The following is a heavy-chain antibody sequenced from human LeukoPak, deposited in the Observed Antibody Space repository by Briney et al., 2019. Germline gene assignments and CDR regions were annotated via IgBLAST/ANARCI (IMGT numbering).Heavy chain of an antibody. CDR2: ISESEYR. J-gene: IGHJ4*02. Sequence: SGPTLVNPTLTPTLTCTFSGFSIGTSGLGVGWMRQSPGKALEWLTLISESEYRRYTPSLETRLTITNDTSKNQEVLTMTDMDPVDTATYYCAHRQPGSRFDYWGQGTLVRLL. CDR1: GFSIGTSGLG. D-gene: IGHD5-18*01. V-gene: IGHV2-5*01. CDR3: AHRQPGSRFDY.